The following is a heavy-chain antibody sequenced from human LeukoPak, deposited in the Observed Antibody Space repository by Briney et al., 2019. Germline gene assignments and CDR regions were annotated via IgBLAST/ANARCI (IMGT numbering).Heavy chain of an antibody. J-gene: IGHJ4*02. Sequence: GGSLRLSCAASRFTFSSYSMNWVRQAPGKGLEWVSSISSSSSYIYYADSVKGRFTISRDNAKNSLYLQMNSLRAEDTAVYYCARSGGRRIAAAGTLIDYWGQGTLVTVSS. D-gene: IGHD6-13*01. V-gene: IGHV3-21*01. CDR1: RFTFSSYS. CDR3: ARSGGRRIAAAGTLIDY. CDR2: ISSSSSYI.